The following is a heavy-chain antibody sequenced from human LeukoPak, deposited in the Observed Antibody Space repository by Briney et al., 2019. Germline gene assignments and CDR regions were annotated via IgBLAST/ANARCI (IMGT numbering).Heavy chain of an antibody. J-gene: IGHJ4*02. V-gene: IGHV3-30*04. CDR2: ISYDGSNK. CDR1: GFTFSSYA. Sequence: GRSLRLSCAASGFTFSSYAMHWVRQAPGKGLEWVAVISYDGSNKYYADSVKGRFTISRDNSKNTLYLQMNSLRAEDTAVYYCARDRVSHPRGYGLDYWGQGTLVTVSS. D-gene: IGHD5-12*01. CDR3: ARDRVSHPRGYGLDY.